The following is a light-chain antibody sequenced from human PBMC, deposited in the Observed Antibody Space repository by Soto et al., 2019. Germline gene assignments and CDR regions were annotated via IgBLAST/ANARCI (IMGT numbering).Light chain of an antibody. CDR1: SSDVGAYNY. CDR3: NSYTGTYTVI. CDR2: EVN. Sequence: QSALTQPASVSGSPGQSITISCTGTSSDVGAYNYVSWYQQHPGKAPKLMIYEVNNRPSGVSNRFSGSKSGNTASLTISGLQAEDEADYYCNSYTGTYTVIFGGGTKLT. J-gene: IGLJ2*01. V-gene: IGLV2-14*01.